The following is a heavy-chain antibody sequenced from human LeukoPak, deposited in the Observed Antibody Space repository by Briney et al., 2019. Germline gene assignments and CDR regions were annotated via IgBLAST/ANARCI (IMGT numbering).Heavy chain of an antibody. V-gene: IGHV1-69*06. CDR1: GGTFSSYA. D-gene: IGHD3-16*02. J-gene: IGHJ4*02. CDR2: IIPIFGKA. CDR3: ARTGFYDYVWGSYRVDY. Sequence: SVKVSCKASGGTFSSYAISWVRQAPGQGLEWMGGIIPIFGKANYAQKFQGRVTITADKSTSTAYMELSSLRSEDTAVYYCARTGFYDYVWGSYRVDYWGQGTLVTVSS.